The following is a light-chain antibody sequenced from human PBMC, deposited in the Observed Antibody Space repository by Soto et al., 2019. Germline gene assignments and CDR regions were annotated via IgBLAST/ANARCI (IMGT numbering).Light chain of an antibody. CDR2: DVN. CDR1: SSDIGAFNY. J-gene: IGLJ3*02. V-gene: IGLV2-8*01. Sequence: QSALTQPPSASGSPGQSVTISCTGTSSDIGAFNYVSWYQQHPGKAPKLMIYDVNKRPSGVPDRFSGSKSGNTASLTVSGLQAEDEADYYCSSYAGSNNLVFGGGNKLTVL. CDR3: SSYAGSNNLV.